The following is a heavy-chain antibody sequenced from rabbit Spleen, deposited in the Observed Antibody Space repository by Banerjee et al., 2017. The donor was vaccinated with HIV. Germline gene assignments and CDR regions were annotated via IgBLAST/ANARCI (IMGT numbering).Heavy chain of an antibody. D-gene: IGHD2-1*01. V-gene: IGHV1S40*01. CDR1: GFSFNSGYD. Sequence: QSLEESGGGLVKPGASLTLTCKASGFSFNSGYDMCWVRQAPGKGLEWVACAYAGSSGSTYSATWAKGRFTISKTSSTTVTLQMTSLTAADTATYFCVRDQAGDADYGPYYLNLWGPGTLVTVS. J-gene: IGHJ4*01. CDR3: VRDQAGDADYGPYYLNL. CDR2: AYAGSSGST.